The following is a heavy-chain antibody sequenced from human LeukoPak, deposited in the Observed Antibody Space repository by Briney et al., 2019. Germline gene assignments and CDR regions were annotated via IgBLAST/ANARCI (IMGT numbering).Heavy chain of an antibody. V-gene: IGHV3-48*03. Sequence: GGSLRLSCVVSGFTFSSYAMNGVPQAPGEGLEWVSSISRGGSPIFYADSVRGRFTTYRDNAKKSLFLQMTSLRAEDTAVYYCTRVSWRGEIFWGQGTLVSVSS. CDR1: GFTFSSYA. CDR2: ISRGGSPI. D-gene: IGHD3-3*01. J-gene: IGHJ4*02. CDR3: TRVSWRGEIF.